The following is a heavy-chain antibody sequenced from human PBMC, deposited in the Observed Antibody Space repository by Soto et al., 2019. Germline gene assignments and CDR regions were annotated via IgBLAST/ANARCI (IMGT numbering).Heavy chain of an antibody. CDR2: ISAYNDNT. CDR3: ARDGYYESSGYYYDWYFAL. CDR1: GYTFINYG. D-gene: IGHD3-22*01. J-gene: IGHJ2*01. Sequence: ASVKVSCKASGYTFINYGINWVRLAPGQGLEWMGWISAYNDNTFYAQKFQGRVTMTTDTSTSTAYMELRSLRSDDTAVYYCARDGYYESSGYYYDWYFALWGRGTLVTVSS. V-gene: IGHV1-18*01.